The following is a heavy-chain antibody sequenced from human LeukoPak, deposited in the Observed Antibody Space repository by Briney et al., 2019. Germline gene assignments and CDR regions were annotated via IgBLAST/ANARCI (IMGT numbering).Heavy chain of an antibody. Sequence: GRSLRLSCAASGFTFSGYAMHWVRQAPGKGLEWVAVISYDGSNEYYADSVKGRFTISRDNSKNTLYLQMNSLSVEDTPVYYCARVGYYASGPFSYFDYWGQGTLVTVSS. J-gene: IGHJ4*02. CDR3: ARVGYYASGPFSYFDY. CDR2: ISYDGSNE. CDR1: GFTFSGYA. D-gene: IGHD3-10*01. V-gene: IGHV3-30-3*01.